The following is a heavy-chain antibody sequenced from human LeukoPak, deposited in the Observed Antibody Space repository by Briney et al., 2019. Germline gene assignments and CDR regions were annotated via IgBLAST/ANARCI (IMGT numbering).Heavy chain of an antibody. CDR3: ARDSYMGAADTWFDP. V-gene: IGHV1-3*01. Sequence: PSVKVSCKASGYTFTPYAIHWVRQAPGQRLEWMGWINSAYGNTKYSQKFQGRVTITSDTSATTAYMELHSLTSEDTAIYYCARDSYMGAADTWFDPSGDEGLVTIAS. J-gene: IGHJ5*02. D-gene: IGHD6-13*01. CDR2: INSAYGNT. CDR1: GYTFTPYA.